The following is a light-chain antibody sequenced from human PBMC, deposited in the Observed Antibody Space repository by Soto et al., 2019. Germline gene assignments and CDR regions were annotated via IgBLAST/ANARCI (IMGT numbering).Light chain of an antibody. J-gene: IGLJ1*01. CDR1: NSDVGAYSY. Sequence: ALTQPASVSGSPGQSITISCTGTNSDVGAYSYVSWYQQYPGKAPKLLIYDVGARPSGISDRFSGSKSGNTASLTISGLQAEDEADYYCCSYTAFTTYVFGSGTKVTVL. V-gene: IGLV2-14*03. CDR2: DVG. CDR3: CSYTAFTTYV.